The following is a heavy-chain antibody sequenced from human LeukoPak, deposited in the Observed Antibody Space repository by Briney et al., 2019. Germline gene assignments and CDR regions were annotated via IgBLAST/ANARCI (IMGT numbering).Heavy chain of an antibody. V-gene: IGHV3-21*05. J-gene: IGHJ4*02. D-gene: IGHD3-16*01. Sequence: PGGSLRLSCAASGFTFSSYSMNWVRQAPGKGPEWISNIRDNGNEKFYSDSVKGRFTISRDNARNTLYLQMDSLRVEDTALYYCVRDVHWGFDSWGQGTLVTVSS. CDR2: IRDNGNEK. CDR3: VRDVHWGFDS. CDR1: GFTFSSYS.